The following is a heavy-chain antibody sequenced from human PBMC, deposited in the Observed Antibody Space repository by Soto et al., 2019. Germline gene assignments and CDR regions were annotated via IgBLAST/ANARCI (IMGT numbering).Heavy chain of an antibody. V-gene: IGHV4-61*01. Sequence: SETLSLTCSVSGGSVRSGNHFWNWIRQPPGRGLEWLGYMYYTGVTNYNPSLKSRVSMSVDTSKDQFSLNLTSLTAADTAVYYCARGGETLGYYDLDVWGKGTTVTVSS. CDR3: ARGGETLGYYDLDV. CDR2: MYYTGVT. J-gene: IGHJ6*03. CDR1: GGSVRSGNHF.